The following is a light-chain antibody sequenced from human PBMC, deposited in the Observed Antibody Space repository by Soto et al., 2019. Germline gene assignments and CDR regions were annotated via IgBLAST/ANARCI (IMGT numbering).Light chain of an antibody. Sequence: EVVMTQSPATLSVSPGERATLSCRASQYISTNLAWYQQRPGQAPRLLIFGVSTRDTGIPASFSGSGSGTEFTLTISSLQSEDFAVYYCQQYQNWPLTFGPGTKVDV. CDR2: GVS. J-gene: IGKJ3*01. CDR3: QQYQNWPLT. CDR1: QYISTN. V-gene: IGKV3-15*01.